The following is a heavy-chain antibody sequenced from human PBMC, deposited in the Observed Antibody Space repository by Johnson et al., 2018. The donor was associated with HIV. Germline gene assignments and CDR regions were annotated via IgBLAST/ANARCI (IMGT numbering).Heavy chain of an antibody. CDR2: ISSSSSTL. CDR1: GFTYSDYY. V-gene: IGHV3-11*04. D-gene: IGHD5-12*01. CDR3: ARDRPSKWLRSNDDAFDI. J-gene: IGHJ3*02. Sequence: QVQLVESGGGLVKPGRSLRLSCAASGFTYSDYYMSWIRQAPGKGLERASYISSSSSTLYYADSVKGRFTIPRDNAKNSLYLQMNSLRAEDTAVYYCARDRPSKWLRSNDDAFDIWGQGTMVTVSS.